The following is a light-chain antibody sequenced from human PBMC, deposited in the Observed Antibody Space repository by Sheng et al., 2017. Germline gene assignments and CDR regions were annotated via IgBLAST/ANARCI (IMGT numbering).Light chain of an antibody. CDR3: CSYAGTSTSYV. J-gene: IGLJ1*01. Sequence: SSDVGSYNLVSWYQQHPGKAPKLMIYEGTKRPSGVSNRFSGSKSGNTASLTISGLQAEDEADYYCCSYAGTSTSYVFGTGTKVTVL. V-gene: IGLV2-23*01. CDR1: SSDVGSYNL. CDR2: EGT.